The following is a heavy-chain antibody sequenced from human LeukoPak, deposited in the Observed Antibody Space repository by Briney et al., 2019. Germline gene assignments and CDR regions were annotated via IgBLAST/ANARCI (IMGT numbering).Heavy chain of an antibody. Sequence: SETLSLTCTVPGGSISSGSYYWSWIRQPAGKGLEWIGRIYTSGSTNYNPSLKSRVTISVDTSKNQFSLKLSSVTAADTAVYYCARSLVVVVPAADAYYYYYYMDVWGKGTTVTVSS. CDR3: ARSLVVVVPAADAYYYYYYMDV. CDR2: IYTSGST. D-gene: IGHD2-2*01. CDR1: GGSISSGSYY. J-gene: IGHJ6*03. V-gene: IGHV4-61*02.